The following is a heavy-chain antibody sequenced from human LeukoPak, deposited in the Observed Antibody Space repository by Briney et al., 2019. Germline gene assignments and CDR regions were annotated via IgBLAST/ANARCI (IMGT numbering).Heavy chain of an antibody. J-gene: IGHJ4*02. CDR2: ISAYNGNT. CDR1: GYTFTTYG. V-gene: IGHV1-18*01. Sequence: GASVKVSCKASGYTFTTYGITWVRQAPGQGLEWMGWISAYNGNTNYAQRVQGRVTMTTDTSTGTAYMELRSLRSDGTAVYYCARDDERRLSYFDYWGQGTLVTVSS. D-gene: IGHD4-17*01. CDR3: ARDDERRLSYFDY.